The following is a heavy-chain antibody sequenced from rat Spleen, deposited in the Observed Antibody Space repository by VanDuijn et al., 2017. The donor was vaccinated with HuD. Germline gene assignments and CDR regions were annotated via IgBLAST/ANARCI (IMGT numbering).Heavy chain of an antibody. CDR2: IQNGGST. J-gene: IGHJ4*01. CDR3: TRAPGKGYVMDA. Sequence: QVQLKESGPGLVQPSQTLSLTCTVSGFSLTSYHVSWVRQPPGKGLEWMGRIQNGGSTDYNSALKSRLSISRDTSKSQVFLKMNSLQTEDTAIYHCTRAPGKGYVMDAWGQGTAVTVSS. D-gene: IGHD5-1*01. CDR1: GFSLTSYH. V-gene: IGHV2S1*01.